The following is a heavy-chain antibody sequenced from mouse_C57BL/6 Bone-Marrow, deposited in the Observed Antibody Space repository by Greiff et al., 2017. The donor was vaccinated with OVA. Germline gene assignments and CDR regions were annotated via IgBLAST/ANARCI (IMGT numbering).Heavy chain of an antibody. CDR3: ARGGGLLNY. D-gene: IGHD2-3*01. Sequence: QVQLQQSGAELMKPGASVKLSCKATGYTFTGYWIEWVKQRPGHGLEWIGEILPGSGSTNYNEKFKGKATFTADTYSNTAYMQLSSRTTEDSAIDYCARGGGLLNYWGQGTTLTVSS. CDR2: ILPGSGST. V-gene: IGHV1-9*01. CDR1: GYTFTGYW. J-gene: IGHJ2*01.